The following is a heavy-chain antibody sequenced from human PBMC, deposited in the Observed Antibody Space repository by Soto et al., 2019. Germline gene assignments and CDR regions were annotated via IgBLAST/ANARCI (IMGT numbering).Heavy chain of an antibody. Sequence: PGGSLRLSCAASGFPFDDYGVSGVRQAPGKGLEWVSGISGNGISTHYADSVKGRFTVSRDNSKNTLYLQMNSLRAEDTAVYNCAKEPVGPDWYFDLWGRGTLVTVSS. CDR2: ISGNGIST. J-gene: IGHJ2*01. V-gene: IGHV3-23*01. CDR1: GFPFDDYG. CDR3: AKEPVGPDWYFDL.